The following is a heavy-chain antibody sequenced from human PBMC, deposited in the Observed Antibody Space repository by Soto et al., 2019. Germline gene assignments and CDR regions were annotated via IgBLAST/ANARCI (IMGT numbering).Heavy chain of an antibody. D-gene: IGHD1-7*01. CDR1: GGSISSYY. CDR3: ASCWNYDSWFDP. J-gene: IGHJ5*02. Sequence: SETLSLTCTVSGGSISSYYWSWIRQPPGKGLEWIGYIYYSGSTNYNPSLKSRVTISVDTSKNQFSLKLSSVTAADTAVYYCASCWNYDSWFDPWGQGTLVSGSS. CDR2: IYYSGST. V-gene: IGHV4-59*01.